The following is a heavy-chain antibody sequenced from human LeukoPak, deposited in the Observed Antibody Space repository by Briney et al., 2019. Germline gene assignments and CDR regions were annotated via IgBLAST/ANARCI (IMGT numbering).Heavy chain of an antibody. CDR3: AKGDSSSWYEGYYYFDY. Sequence: GGSLRLSCAVSGFTFSSYGMHWVRQAPGKGLEWVSGISWNSGSIGYADSVKGRFTISRDNAKNSLYLQMNSLRAEDTALYYCAKGDSSSWYEGYYYFDYWGQGTLVTVSS. J-gene: IGHJ4*02. CDR1: GFTFSSYG. D-gene: IGHD6-13*01. V-gene: IGHV3-9*01. CDR2: ISWNSGSI.